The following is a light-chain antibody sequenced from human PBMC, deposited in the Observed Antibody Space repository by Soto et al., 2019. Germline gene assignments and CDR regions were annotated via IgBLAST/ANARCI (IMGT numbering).Light chain of an antibody. V-gene: IGKV3-20*01. CDR3: QQYGNSPRVT. CDR2: GAS. CDR1: QSVSTTY. J-gene: IGKJ4*01. Sequence: ELVLTQSPGTLSLSPGERATLTCRASQSVSTTYLAWYQQKPGQAPRLLIYGASSRATGIPDRFSGSGSGTDFTLTITRLEPADFAVYYCQQYGNSPRVTFGGGTKVEI.